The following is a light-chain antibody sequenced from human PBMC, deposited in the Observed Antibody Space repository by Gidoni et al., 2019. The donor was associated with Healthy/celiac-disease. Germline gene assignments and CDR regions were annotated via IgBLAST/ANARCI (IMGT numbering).Light chain of an antibody. CDR3: QQYYSTPPPT. V-gene: IGKV4-1*01. Sequence: DIVMTQSPDSLAVSLGERATINCKSSQSVLYSSNNKNYLAGYQQKPGQPPKLLIYWASTRESGVPDRFSGSGSGTDFTLTISSLQAEDVAVYYCQQYYSTPPPTFGPGTKVDIK. CDR1: QSVLYSSNNKNY. J-gene: IGKJ3*01. CDR2: WAS.